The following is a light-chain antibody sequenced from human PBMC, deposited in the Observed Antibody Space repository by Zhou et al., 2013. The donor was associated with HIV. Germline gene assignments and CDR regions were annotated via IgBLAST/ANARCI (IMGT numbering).Light chain of an antibody. CDR2: GAS. J-gene: IGKJ5*01. Sequence: EIVMTQSPATLSVSPGERATLSCRASQSVSSNLAWYQQKPGQAPRLLIYGASSRATGIPDRFSGSGSGTDFTLTISRLEPGDFAVYYCQQYDSSSSITFGQGTRLEIK. V-gene: IGKV3-20*01. CDR1: QSVSSN. CDR3: QQYDSSSSIT.